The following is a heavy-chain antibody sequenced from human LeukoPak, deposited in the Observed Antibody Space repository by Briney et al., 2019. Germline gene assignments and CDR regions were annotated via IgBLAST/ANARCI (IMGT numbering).Heavy chain of an antibody. D-gene: IGHD3-22*01. CDR1: GGSISSSSYY. V-gene: IGHV4-39*01. CDR3: ARAARPYDSSGYFRN. J-gene: IGHJ4*02. Sequence: SETLSLTCTVSGGSISSSSYYWGWIRQPPGKGLHRIGSIYYTGYTYYNPSLQSRVTISVDTSKNQFSLKLSSVTAADTAVYYCARAARPYDSSGYFRNWGQGTLVTVSS. CDR2: IYYTGYT.